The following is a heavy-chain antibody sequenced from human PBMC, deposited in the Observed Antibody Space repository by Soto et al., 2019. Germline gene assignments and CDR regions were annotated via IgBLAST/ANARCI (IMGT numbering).Heavy chain of an antibody. Sequence: ASVKVSCKASGYTFTNYAMHWVRQAPGQRLEWMGWINAGNGNTKYAQKVQGRVTMTTDTSTSTAYMELRSLRSDDTAVYYCARTLAAAASNWFDPWGQGTLVTVSS. V-gene: IGHV1-3*01. CDR2: INAGNGNT. D-gene: IGHD6-13*01. CDR3: ARTLAAAASNWFDP. J-gene: IGHJ5*02. CDR1: GYTFTNYA.